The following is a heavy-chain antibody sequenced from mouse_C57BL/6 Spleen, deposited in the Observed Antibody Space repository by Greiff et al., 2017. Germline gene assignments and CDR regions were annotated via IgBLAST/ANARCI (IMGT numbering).Heavy chain of an antibody. V-gene: IGHV1-55*01. CDR2: FYPGSGST. CDR1: GYTFTSYR. CDR3: APRGDSSCQFDY. Sequence: VQLQQPGAELVKPGASVKMSCKASGYTFTSYRITWVKQSPGQGLEWIGDFYPGSGSTNYNEKFKSKATLTVDTSYSTVYVQLSRLTSEDSAVYVCAPRGDSSCQFDYWGQGTMVTVSS. D-gene: IGHD3-2*02. J-gene: IGHJ3*01.